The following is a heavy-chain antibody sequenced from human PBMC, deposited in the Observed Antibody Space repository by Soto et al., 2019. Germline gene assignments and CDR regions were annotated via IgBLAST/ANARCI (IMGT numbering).Heavy chain of an antibody. D-gene: IGHD3-10*01. CDR1: GFTFNTYT. CDR3: AREKDRYGSGSAPES. Sequence: QVRLEESGGGVAQPGKSLRLSCAASGFTFNTYTMHWIRQSPDKGLEWVALIFPNGNPVYYSDSVKGRFTISRDNSKNILYLQMNGLRAEDTALYYCAREKDRYGSGSAPESWGQGTLVTVSS. J-gene: IGHJ4*02. V-gene: IGHV3-30*04. CDR2: IFPNGNPV.